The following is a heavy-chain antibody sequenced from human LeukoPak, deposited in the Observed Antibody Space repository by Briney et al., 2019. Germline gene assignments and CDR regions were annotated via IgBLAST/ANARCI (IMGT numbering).Heavy chain of an antibody. CDR1: GGSISSYY. CDR2: IYYSGST. Sequence: KSSETLSLTCTVSGGSISSYYWSWIRQPPGKGLEWIGYIYYSGSTNYNPSLKSRVTISVDTSKNQFSLKLSSVTAADTAVYYCARGRYGGYTFDYWGQGTLVTDSS. D-gene: IGHD5-12*01. J-gene: IGHJ4*02. CDR3: ARGRYGGYTFDY. V-gene: IGHV4-59*01.